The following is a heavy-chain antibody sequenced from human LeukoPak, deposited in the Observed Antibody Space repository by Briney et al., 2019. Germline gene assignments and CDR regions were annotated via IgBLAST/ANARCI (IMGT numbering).Heavy chain of an antibody. CDR1: GFTFSSYA. Sequence: GGSLRLSCAASGFTFSSYAMHWVRQAPGKGLEWVAVIWYDGSNKYYADSVKGRFTISRDNSKNTVYLQMNSLRAEDTAVYYCARGEGHNSGSYLNWGQGTLVTVSS. CDR2: IWYDGSNK. V-gene: IGHV3-33*08. CDR3: ARGEGHNSGSYLN. D-gene: IGHD1-26*01. J-gene: IGHJ4*02.